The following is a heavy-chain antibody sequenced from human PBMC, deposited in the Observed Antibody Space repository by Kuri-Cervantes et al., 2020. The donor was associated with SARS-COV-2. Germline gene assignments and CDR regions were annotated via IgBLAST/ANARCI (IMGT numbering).Heavy chain of an antibody. J-gene: IGHJ3*02. CDR2: INPNSGGT. V-gene: IGHV1-2*02. CDR3: ARRGMAAGPYCSSTSCSDAFDI. Sequence: ASVKVSCKASGYTFTGYYMHWVRQAPGQGLEWMGWINPNSGGTNYAQKFQGRVIMTRDTSISTAHMELSRLRSDDTAVYYCARRGMAAGPYCSSTSCSDAFDIWGQGTMVTVSS. CDR1: GYTFTGYY. D-gene: IGHD2-2*01.